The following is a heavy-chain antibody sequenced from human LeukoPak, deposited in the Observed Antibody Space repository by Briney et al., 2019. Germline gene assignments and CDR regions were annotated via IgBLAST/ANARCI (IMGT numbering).Heavy chain of an antibody. CDR2: INPNSGGT. V-gene: IGHV1-2*02. Sequence: ASVKVSCKASGYTFTGYYMHWVRQAPGQGLEWMGWINPNSGGTNYAQKFQGRVTMTRDTSISTAYMELSRLRSDDTAVYYCATDPTTRRYYYYMDVWGKGTTVTVSS. CDR3: ATDPTTRRYYYYMDV. J-gene: IGHJ6*03. CDR1: GYTFTGYY. D-gene: IGHD1-14*01.